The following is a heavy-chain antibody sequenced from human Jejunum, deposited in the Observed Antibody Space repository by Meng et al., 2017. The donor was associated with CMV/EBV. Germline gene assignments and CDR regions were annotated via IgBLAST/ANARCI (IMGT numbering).Heavy chain of an antibody. CDR3: VRHGDCSSGSCYYHWLDP. CDR2: IYNSGDI. J-gene: IGHJ5*01. V-gene: IGHV4-59*02. D-gene: IGHD2-2*01. CDR1: GGSVSKYY. Sequence: HVRLMGCGPGLLSPSDPLSLTGIVSGGSVSKYYWGWIRQTPGGGLEWLGYIYNSGDIYYNPFLEGRVTISTDTSKNQFSLKLRYVTAADTAVYYCVRHGDCSSGSCYYHWLDPWGQGSLVTVSS.